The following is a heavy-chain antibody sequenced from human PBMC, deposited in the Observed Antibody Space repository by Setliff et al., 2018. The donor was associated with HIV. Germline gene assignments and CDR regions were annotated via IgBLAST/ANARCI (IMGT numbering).Heavy chain of an antibody. V-gene: IGHV3-7*03. CDR1: GFTFSSSW. D-gene: IGHD5-12*01. J-gene: IGHJ4*02. CDR3: ARCRDGYKTFDY. Sequence: LRLSCAASGFTFSSSWMHWVCQAPEKGLEWVADIKCDGSEKYYVDSVTGRFTISRDNAKNSLYLQMNSLRAEDTAVYYCARCRDGYKTFDYWGQGALVTAPQ. CDR2: IKCDGSEK.